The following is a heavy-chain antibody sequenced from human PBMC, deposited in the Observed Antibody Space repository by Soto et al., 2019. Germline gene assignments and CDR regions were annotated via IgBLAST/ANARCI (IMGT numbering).Heavy chain of an antibody. J-gene: IGHJ4*02. Sequence: ASVKVSCKASGYTFTSYAMHWVRQAPGQRLEWMGWINAGNGNTKYSQKFQGRVTITRDTSASTAYMELSSLGSEDTAVYYCACESFASHSLSYFDYWGQGTLVTVSS. V-gene: IGHV1-3*01. D-gene: IGHD3-16*01. CDR1: GYTFTSYA. CDR2: INAGNGNT. CDR3: ACESFASHSLSYFDY.